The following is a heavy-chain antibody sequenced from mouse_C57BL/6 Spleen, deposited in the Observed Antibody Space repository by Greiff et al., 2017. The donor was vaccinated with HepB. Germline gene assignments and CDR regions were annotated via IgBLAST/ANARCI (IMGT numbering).Heavy chain of an antibody. CDR2: INPNNGGT. J-gene: IGHJ4*01. V-gene: IGHV1-26*01. CDR1: GYTFTDYY. D-gene: IGHD4-1*01. CDR3: ARNWVYYAMDY. Sequence: EVQLQQSGPELVKPGASVKISCKASGYTFTDYYMNWVKQSHGKSLEWIGDINPNNGGTSYNQKFKGKATLTVDKSSSTADMELRSLTSEDSAVYYCARNWVYYAMDYWGQGTSVTVSS.